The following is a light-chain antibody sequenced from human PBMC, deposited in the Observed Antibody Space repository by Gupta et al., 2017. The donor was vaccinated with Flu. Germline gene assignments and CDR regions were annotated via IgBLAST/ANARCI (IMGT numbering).Light chain of an antibody. J-gene: IGKJ2*01. CDR2: DAS. CDR3: QQSNKWPSS. V-gene: IGKV3-15*01. CDR1: QSVSTN. Sequence: PATLSVSPGERVTLSCRASQSVSTNLAWYQQKPGQAPRLLFSDASTRATGIPARFSGSGSGTEFTLTISSLQSEDFAVYYCQQSNKWPSSFGQGTKMEI.